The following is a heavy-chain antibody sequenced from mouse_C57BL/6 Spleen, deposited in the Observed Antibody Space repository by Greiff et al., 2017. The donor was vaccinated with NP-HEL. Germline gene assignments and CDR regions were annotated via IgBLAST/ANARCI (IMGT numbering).Heavy chain of an antibody. CDR3: APYSKAWFAY. Sequence: VQLQQSGAELARPGASVKLSCKASGYTFTSYGISWVKQRTGQGLEWIGEIYPRSGNTYYNEKFKGKATLTADKSSSTAYMELRSLTSEDSAVYFCAPYSKAWFAYWGQGTLVTVSA. CDR2: IYPRSGNT. CDR1: GYTFTSYG. V-gene: IGHV1-81*01. J-gene: IGHJ3*01. D-gene: IGHD2-5*01.